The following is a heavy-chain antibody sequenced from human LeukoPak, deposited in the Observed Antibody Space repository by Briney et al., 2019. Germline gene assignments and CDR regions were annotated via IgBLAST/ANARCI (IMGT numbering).Heavy chain of an antibody. CDR3: ARWDSSGWYGGY. Sequence: SENLSLTCTVSGGSISSGGYYWSWIRQPPGKGLEWIGYIYHSGSTNYNPSLKSRVTISVDTSKNQFSLKLSSVTAADTAVYYCARWDSSGWYGGYWGQGTLVTVSS. V-gene: IGHV4-30-2*01. D-gene: IGHD6-19*01. CDR2: IYHSGST. J-gene: IGHJ4*02. CDR1: GGSISSGGYY.